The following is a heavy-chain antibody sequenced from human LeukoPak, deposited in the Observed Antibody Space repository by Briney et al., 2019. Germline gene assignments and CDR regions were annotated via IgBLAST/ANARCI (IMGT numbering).Heavy chain of an antibody. Sequence: GGSLRLSCAASGFTFSSYSMNWFREAPGKGLEWVSSISSSSSYIYYADSVKGRFTISRDNAKNSLYLQMNILRAEDTAVYYCARDNAGLVKHLDAFDLWGQGTMVTVAS. CDR2: ISSSSSYI. D-gene: IGHD1-26*01. CDR1: GFTFSSYS. V-gene: IGHV3-21*01. CDR3: ARDNAGLVKHLDAFDL. J-gene: IGHJ3*01.